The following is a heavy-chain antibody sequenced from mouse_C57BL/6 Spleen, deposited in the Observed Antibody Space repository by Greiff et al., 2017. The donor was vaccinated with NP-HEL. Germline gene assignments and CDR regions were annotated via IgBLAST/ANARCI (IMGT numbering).Heavy chain of an antibody. CDR2: IYPGSGST. CDR1: GYTFTSYW. Sequence: QVHVKQPGAELVKPGALVKMSCKASGYTFTSYWITWVKQRPGQGLEWIGDIYPGSGSTNYNEKFKSKATLTVDTSSSTAYMQLSSLTSEDSAVYYCARLELLRPHYYAMDYWGQGTSVTVSS. CDR3: ARLELLRPHYYAMDY. D-gene: IGHD2-12*01. J-gene: IGHJ4*01. V-gene: IGHV1-55*01.